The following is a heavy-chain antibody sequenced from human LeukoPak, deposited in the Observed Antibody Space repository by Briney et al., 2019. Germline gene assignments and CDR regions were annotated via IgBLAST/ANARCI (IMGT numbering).Heavy chain of an antibody. CDR2: ISAYNGNT. CDR3: AFNYDSSGYYDY. V-gene: IGHV1-18*01. D-gene: IGHD3-22*01. CDR1: GYTFTSYG. Sequence: ASVKVSRKASGYTFTSYGISWVRQAPGQGLEWMGWISAYNGNTNYAQKLQGRVTMTTDTSTSTAYMELRSLRSDDTAVYYCAFNYDSSGYYDYWGQGTLVTVSS. J-gene: IGHJ4*02.